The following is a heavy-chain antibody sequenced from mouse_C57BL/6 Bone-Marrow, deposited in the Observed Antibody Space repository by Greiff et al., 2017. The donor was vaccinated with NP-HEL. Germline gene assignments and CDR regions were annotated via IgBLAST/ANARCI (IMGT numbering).Heavy chain of an antibody. CDR1: GYAFTNYL. D-gene: IGHD1-1*01. J-gene: IGHJ1*03. Sequence: QVQLKQSGAELVRPGTSVKVSCKASGYAFTNYLIEWVKQRPGQGLEWIGVINPGSGGTNYNEKFKGKATLTADKSSSTAYMRLSSLTSEDSAVYFCARSADYYGSSYPYWYFDVWGTGTTVTVSS. CDR3: ARSADYYGSSYPYWYFDV. CDR2: INPGSGGT. V-gene: IGHV1-54*01.